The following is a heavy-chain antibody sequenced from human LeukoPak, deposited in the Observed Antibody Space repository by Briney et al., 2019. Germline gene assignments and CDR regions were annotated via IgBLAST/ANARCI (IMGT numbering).Heavy chain of an antibody. D-gene: IGHD3-10*01. CDR2: IYYTGST. CDR3: ARDSGTTGEVKFDP. V-gene: IGHV4-38-2*02. CDR1: GYSISSGYY. Sequence: SETLSLTCTVSGYSISSGYYWGWIRQPPGKGLEWIGYIYYTGSTNYNSSLKSRVTISVDTSKNQFSLNLISVTAADTAVYYCARDSGTTGEVKFDPWGQGTLVTVSS. J-gene: IGHJ5*02.